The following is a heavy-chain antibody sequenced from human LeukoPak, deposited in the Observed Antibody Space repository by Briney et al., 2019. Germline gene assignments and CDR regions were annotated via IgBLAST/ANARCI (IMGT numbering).Heavy chain of an antibody. J-gene: IGHJ4*02. CDR1: GGTFSSCA. Sequence: SVKVSCKPSGGTFSSCAISWVRQAPGQGLERMGRIIPIFGTANYAQKFQGRVTITTDESTSTAYMELSSLRSEYTAVYYCARNGDYGGELDYWGQGTLVTVSS. V-gene: IGHV1-69*05. D-gene: IGHD4-23*01. CDR2: IIPIFGTA. CDR3: ARNGDYGGELDY.